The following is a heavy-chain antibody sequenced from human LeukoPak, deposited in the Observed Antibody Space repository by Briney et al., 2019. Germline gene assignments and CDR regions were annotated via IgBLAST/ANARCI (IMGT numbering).Heavy chain of an antibody. J-gene: IGHJ4*02. V-gene: IGHV4-39*01. Sequence: SETLSLTCTVSGASFSSSTYYWGWIRQPPGKGLEWIGSIYCSGSTYYDPSLKSRVTMSVDTSKNQFSLKLSSVTAADTAVYYCARHAGGISATGTRPFDYWGQGTLVTVSS. CDR1: GASFSSSTYY. D-gene: IGHD6-13*01. CDR2: IYCSGST. CDR3: ARHAGGISATGTRPFDY.